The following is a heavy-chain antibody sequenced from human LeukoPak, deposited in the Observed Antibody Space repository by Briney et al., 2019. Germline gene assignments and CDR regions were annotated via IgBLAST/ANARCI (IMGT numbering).Heavy chain of an antibody. CDR2: ISYDGSNK. CDR1: GLTFNRYA. Sequence: GGSLRLSCAASGLTFNRYAMHWVRQAPGKGLEWVAVISYDGSNKYYAGSVKGRFTISRDNSKNTLYLQMNSLRAEDTAVYYCAKDHYYDSSGYHQIDYWGQGTLVTVSS. V-gene: IGHV3-30*04. CDR3: AKDHYYDSSGYHQIDY. J-gene: IGHJ4*02. D-gene: IGHD3-22*01.